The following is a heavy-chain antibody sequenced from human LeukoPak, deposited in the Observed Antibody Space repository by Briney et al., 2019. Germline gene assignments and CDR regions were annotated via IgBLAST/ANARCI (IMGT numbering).Heavy chain of an antibody. D-gene: IGHD3-10*01. V-gene: IGHV3-30*03. CDR2: ISYDGGNK. CDR1: GFTFSSYG. J-gene: IGHJ4*02. Sequence: PGGSLRLSCAASGFTFSSYGMHWVRQAPGKGLEWVAVISYDGGNKYYADSVKGRFTISRDNSKSTLYLQMNSLRAEDTAVYYCATEPSTPLLWFGELFTQDDYWGQGTLVTVSS. CDR3: ATEPSTPLLWFGELFTQDDY.